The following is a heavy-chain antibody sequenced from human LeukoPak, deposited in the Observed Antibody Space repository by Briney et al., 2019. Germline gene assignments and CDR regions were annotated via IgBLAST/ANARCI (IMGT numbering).Heavy chain of an antibody. CDR1: GYTFRNYG. D-gene: IGHD4-17*01. V-gene: IGHV1-69*13. Sequence: ASVKVSCKASGYTFRNYGISWVRQAPGQGLEWMGGIIPIFGTANYAQKFQGRVTITADESTSTAYMELSSLRSEDTAVYYCARILDDYGDYPGDYWGQGTLVTVSS. J-gene: IGHJ4*02. CDR2: IIPIFGTA. CDR3: ARILDDYGDYPGDY.